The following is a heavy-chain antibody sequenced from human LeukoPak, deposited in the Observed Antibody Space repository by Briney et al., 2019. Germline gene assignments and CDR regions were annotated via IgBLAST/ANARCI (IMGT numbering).Heavy chain of an antibody. Sequence: GGSLRLSCAASGFSVISNYMNWVRQAPGKGLEWVSVISSAGSANYIDSVKGRFTISRDNSKNTLYLQMNSLRAEDTAVYYCARDAGGTYSLAFDLWGQGTMVTVSS. CDR3: ARDAGGTYSLAFDL. V-gene: IGHV3-53*01. J-gene: IGHJ3*01. D-gene: IGHD1-26*01. CDR1: GFSVISNY. CDR2: ISSAGSA.